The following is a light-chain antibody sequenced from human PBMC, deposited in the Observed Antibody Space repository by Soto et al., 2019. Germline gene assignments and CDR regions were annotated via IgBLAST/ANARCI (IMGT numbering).Light chain of an antibody. CDR2: KAS. CDR1: QSISSW. V-gene: IGKV1-5*03. J-gene: IGKJ1*01. CDR3: QQYNTMVT. Sequence: DIPMTQSPSTLSASVGDRVSITCRASQSISSWVAWYQQKPGKAPKLLISKASSLESGVPSRFSGSGSGTEFTLTITSLQPDDFAAYYCQQYNTMVTFGQGTKVEIK.